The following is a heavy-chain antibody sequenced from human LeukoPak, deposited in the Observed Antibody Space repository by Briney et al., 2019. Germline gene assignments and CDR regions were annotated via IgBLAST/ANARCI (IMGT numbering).Heavy chain of an antibody. CDR3: AGDKISWTRSDV. CDR1: GGSISSYY. Sequence: SETLSLTCTVSGGSISSYYWSWIRQPPGKGLEWIGFIYYSGSTNYNPSLKSRVIISLDTSKNQFSLKLSSVTAAGTAVYYCAGDKISWTRSDVWGKGTTVTVSS. CDR2: IYYSGST. V-gene: IGHV4-59*12. J-gene: IGHJ6*04. D-gene: IGHD3/OR15-3a*01.